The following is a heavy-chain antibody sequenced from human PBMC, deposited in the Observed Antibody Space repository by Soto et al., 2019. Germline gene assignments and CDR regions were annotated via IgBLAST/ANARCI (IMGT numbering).Heavy chain of an antibody. CDR3: ARYMRVVIVAGTPEYFQH. CDR1: SGTFSIYT. D-gene: IGHD6-19*01. CDR2: IIPILGIA. J-gene: IGHJ1*01. V-gene: IGHV1-69*02. Sequence: SVKVSYHASSGTFSIYTISWVRQAPGQGLEWMGWIIPILGIANYAQKFQGRVTITADKSTSTAYMELCSLRSEDTAVYYCARYMRVVIVAGTPEYFQHWG.